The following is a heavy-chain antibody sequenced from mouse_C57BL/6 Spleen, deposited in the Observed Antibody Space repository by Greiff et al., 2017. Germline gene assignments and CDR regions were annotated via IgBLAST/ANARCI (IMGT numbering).Heavy chain of an antibody. CDR3: ARELTFYYGYDY. Sequence: VMLVESDAELVKPGASVKISCKVSGYTFTDHTIHWMKQRPEQGLEWIGYIYPRDGSTKYNEKFKGKATLTADKSSSTAYMQLNSLTSEDSAVYFCARELTFYYGYDYWGQGTTLTVSS. V-gene: IGHV1-78*01. CDR1: GYTFTDHT. D-gene: IGHD2-2*01. CDR2: IYPRDGST. J-gene: IGHJ2*01.